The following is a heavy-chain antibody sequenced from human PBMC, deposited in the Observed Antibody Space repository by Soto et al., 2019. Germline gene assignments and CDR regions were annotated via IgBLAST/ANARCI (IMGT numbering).Heavy chain of an antibody. J-gene: IGHJ5*02. CDR3: ARLLLRTTYYYDSSGFNWFDP. V-gene: IGHV5-51*01. CDR2: IYPGDSDT. Sequence: PGESLKISCKGSGYSFTSYWIGWVRQMPGKGLEWMGIIYPGDSDTRYSPSFQGQVTISADKSISTAYLQWSSLKASDTAMYYCARLLLRTTYYYDSSGFNWFDPWGQGTLDTVSS. D-gene: IGHD3-22*01. CDR1: GYSFTSYW.